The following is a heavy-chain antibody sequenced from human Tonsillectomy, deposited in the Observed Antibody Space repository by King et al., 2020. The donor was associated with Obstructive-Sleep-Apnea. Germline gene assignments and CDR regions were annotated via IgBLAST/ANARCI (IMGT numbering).Heavy chain of an antibody. V-gene: IGHV3-30*18. CDR3: AKDRITFGGVYAFDI. CDR1: GFTFSSYG. D-gene: IGHD3-16*01. J-gene: IGHJ3*02. CDR2: ISYDGSNK. Sequence: VQLVESWGGVVQPGRSLRLSCAASGFTFSSYGMHWVRQAPGKGLEWVAVISYDGSNKYYADSVKGRFTISRDNSKNTLYLQMNSLRAEDTAVYYCAKDRITFGGVYAFDIWGQGTMVTVSS.